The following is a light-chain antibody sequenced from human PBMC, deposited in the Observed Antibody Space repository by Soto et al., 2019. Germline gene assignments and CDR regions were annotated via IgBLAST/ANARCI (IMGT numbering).Light chain of an antibody. Sequence: EIVLTQYTGTPSVSRGDRVTLSWRASQSVDINLAWYQQRAGQAPRLLVYGASTRATGIPARFSGSGSGTEFTLTSGSLHSEDFAVYYCQQYNNWPLTFGGGTKVDIK. CDR2: GAS. CDR1: QSVDIN. V-gene: IGKV3-15*01. J-gene: IGKJ4*01. CDR3: QQYNNWPLT.